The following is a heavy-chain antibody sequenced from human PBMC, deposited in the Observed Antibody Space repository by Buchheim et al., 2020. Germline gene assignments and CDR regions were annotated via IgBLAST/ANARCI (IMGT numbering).Heavy chain of an antibody. CDR1: GFTFDTYG. D-gene: IGHD5-12*01. Sequence: QVQLVESGGGVVQPGRSLRLSCAASGFTFDTYGMHWVRQAPGRGLEWVAVIPKDGSDINYADSVKGRFAISRDNSKNKLYLQMNSLRVEDTAVYYCVRDRNRGYYGYELDYWGQGTL. V-gene: IGHV3-30*03. J-gene: IGHJ4*02. CDR2: IPKDGSDI. CDR3: VRDRNRGYYGYELDY.